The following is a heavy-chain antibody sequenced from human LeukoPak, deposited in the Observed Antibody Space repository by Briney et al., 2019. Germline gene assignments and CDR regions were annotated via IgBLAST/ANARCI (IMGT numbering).Heavy chain of an antibody. CDR2: IKQDGSEK. V-gene: IGHV3-7*01. D-gene: IGHD3-22*01. Sequence: GGSLRLSCTASSGFTFSSYWMNWVRQAPGKGLEWVANIKQDGSEKHYVDSVKGRFTISRDNAKNSLFLQMNSLRAEDTAVYYCAGAPYYYDATGVSWGLNNWGQGTLVTVSS. J-gene: IGHJ4*02. CDR3: AGAPYYYDATGVSWGLNN. CDR1: SGFTFSSYW.